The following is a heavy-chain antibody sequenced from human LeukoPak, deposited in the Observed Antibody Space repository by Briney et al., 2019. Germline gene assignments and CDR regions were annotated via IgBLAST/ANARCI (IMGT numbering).Heavy chain of an antibody. V-gene: IGHV3-23*01. CDR3: VREDTPATANY. CDR2: ISGGGDIT. J-gene: IGHJ4*02. D-gene: IGHD2-21*02. Sequence: GGSLRLSCAASGFNFANHAMSWVRQTPGKGLEWVSAISGGGDITYYADSVKGRFTISGDNSKDTLFLQMHSLRPGDTAVYYCVREDTPATANYWGQGTLVTISS. CDR1: GFNFANHA.